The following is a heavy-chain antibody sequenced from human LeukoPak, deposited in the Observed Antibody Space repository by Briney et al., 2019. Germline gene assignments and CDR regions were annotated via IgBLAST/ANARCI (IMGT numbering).Heavy chain of an antibody. V-gene: IGHV3-21*01. CDR1: GFTFSTYS. CDR3: ARGAPPYSDFWSGYCTY. D-gene: IGHD3-3*01. Sequence: GGSLRLSCAASGFTFSTYSMNWVRQAPGKGLEWVSSISSSSSYMFYADSVKGRFTVSRDDAKNSLYLQMNSLRADDTAVYYCARGAPPYSDFWSGYCTYWGQGTLVTVSS. J-gene: IGHJ4*02. CDR2: ISSSSSYM.